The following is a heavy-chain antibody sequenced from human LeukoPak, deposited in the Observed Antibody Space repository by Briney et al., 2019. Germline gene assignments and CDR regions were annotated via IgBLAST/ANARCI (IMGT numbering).Heavy chain of an antibody. J-gene: IGHJ4*02. V-gene: IGHV4-34*01. Sequence: PSETLSLTCAVYGGSFSGYYWNWIRQPPGKGLEWIGEINHSGSTNYNPSLKSRVTISVDTSKNQFSLKLSSVTAADTAVYYCARDRGSSSWYYFDYWGQGALVSVSS. CDR1: GGSFSGYY. CDR2: INHSGST. CDR3: ARDRGSSSWYYFDY. D-gene: IGHD6-13*01.